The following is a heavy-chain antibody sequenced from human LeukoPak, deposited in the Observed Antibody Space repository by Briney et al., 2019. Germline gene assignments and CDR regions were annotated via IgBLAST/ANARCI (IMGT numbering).Heavy chain of an antibody. J-gene: IGHJ4*02. V-gene: IGHV3-48*03. CDR3: ARGVPTGYDTSCYDY. D-gene: IGHD3/OR15-3a*01. CDR2: ISSSGTTI. Sequence: GGSLRLSCAASGINFSDSEMNWVRQAPGKGLEWVSYISSSGTTIYYADSVKGRFTISRDNAKNSLYLQMNSLRAEDTAVYYCARGVPTGYDTSCYDYGGQGTLVTVSS. CDR1: GINFSDSE.